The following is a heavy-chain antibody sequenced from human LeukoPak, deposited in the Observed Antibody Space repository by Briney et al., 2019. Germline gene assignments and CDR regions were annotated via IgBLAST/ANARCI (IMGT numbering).Heavy chain of an antibody. V-gene: IGHV1-2*02. CDR3: ARERSSLAAAGRDFDY. J-gene: IGHJ4*02. D-gene: IGHD6-13*01. CDR1: RYTFTGYH. Sequence: SVHDSFKSSRYTFTGYHMHGLRQAPGQGLDWMGWSNPNSGGTNYAQKFPGRDTMNRDTSISTAYMELSRLRSDDTAVYYCARERSSLAAAGRDFDYWGQGTLVTVPP. CDR2: SNPNSGGT.